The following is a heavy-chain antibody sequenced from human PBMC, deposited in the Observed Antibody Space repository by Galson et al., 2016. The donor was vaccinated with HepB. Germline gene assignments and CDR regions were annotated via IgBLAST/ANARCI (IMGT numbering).Heavy chain of an antibody. V-gene: IGHV3-9*02. CDR2: ISWNSGSI. CDR1: GFTSDHYA. CDR3: AKDSGAYYYDSSGHRRNAFDI. J-gene: IGHJ3*02. Sequence: SLRLSCAASGFTSDHYAMHWVRQAPGKGLEWVSGISWNSGSIGYADSVKGRFTISRDNAKNSLYLQMNSLGAEDTALYYCAKDSGAYYYDSSGHRRNAFDIWGQGTVVTVSS. D-gene: IGHD3-22*01.